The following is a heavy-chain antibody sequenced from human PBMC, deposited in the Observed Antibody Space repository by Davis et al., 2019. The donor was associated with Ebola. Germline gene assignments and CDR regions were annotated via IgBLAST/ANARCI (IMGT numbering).Heavy chain of an antibody. V-gene: IGHV1-18*01. CDR1: GGTFSGYP. CDR3: VRHYDTISWSDP. Sequence: ASVKVSCKASGGTFSGYPISWVRQAPGQGLEWMGWISVIDGNTYYAQRFQGRVTMTADTSTSTIYMELRSLTSDDTAIYYCVRHYDTISWSDPWGQGTLVTVSA. D-gene: IGHD3-3*01. J-gene: IGHJ5*02. CDR2: ISVIDGNT.